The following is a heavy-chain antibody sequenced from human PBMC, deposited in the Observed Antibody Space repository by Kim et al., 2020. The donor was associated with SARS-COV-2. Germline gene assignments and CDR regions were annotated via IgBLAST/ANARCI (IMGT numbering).Heavy chain of an antibody. D-gene: IGHD3-16*01. Sequence: SVKGRFTISRDNAKKSMYLQMDSLRAEDTAVYYCARVWGVMGWTSDGMDDWGQGTTVSVSS. V-gene: IGHV3-7*04. CDR3: ARVWGVMGWTSDGMDD. J-gene: IGHJ6*02.